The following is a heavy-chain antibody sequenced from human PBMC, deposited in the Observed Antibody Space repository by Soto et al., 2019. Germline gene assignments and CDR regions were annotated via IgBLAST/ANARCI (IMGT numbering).Heavy chain of an antibody. V-gene: IGHV3-23*01. J-gene: IGHJ5*02. Sequence: GGSLRLSCAASGFTFSSYAMSWVRQAPGKGLEWVSAISGSGGSTYYADSVKGRFTISRDNSKNTLYLQMNSLRAEDTAVYYCAKDGFRYSYGRNWFDPWGQGTLVTVSS. CDR1: GFTFSSYA. D-gene: IGHD5-18*01. CDR2: ISGSGGST. CDR3: AKDGFRYSYGRNWFDP.